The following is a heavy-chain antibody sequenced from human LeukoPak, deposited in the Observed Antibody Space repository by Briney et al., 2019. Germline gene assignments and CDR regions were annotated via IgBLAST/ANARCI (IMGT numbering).Heavy chain of an antibody. D-gene: IGHD4-23*01. Sequence: PSETLSLTCTVSGGSISSYYWSWIRQPPGKGLEWIGYIYYSGSTNYNPSLKSRVTISVDTSKNQFSLKLSSVTAADTAVYYCARATGGNHDYWGQGTLVTASS. V-gene: IGHV4-59*01. CDR3: ARATGGNHDY. CDR2: IYYSGST. J-gene: IGHJ4*02. CDR1: GGSISSYY.